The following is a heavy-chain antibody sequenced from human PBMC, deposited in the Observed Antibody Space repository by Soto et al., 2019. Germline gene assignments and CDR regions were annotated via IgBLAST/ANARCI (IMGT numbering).Heavy chain of an antibody. CDR1: GGSISSRSYY. J-gene: IGHJ3*02. CDR3: ARHVTQWRAFDI. Sequence: QLQLQESGPGLVKPSETLTLICTVSGGSISSRSYYCGWIRQPPGKGLEWIGSIYESGSTYYNPSLKSRVTTSVDTSKNQFALKLSSVTAADTAVYYFARHVTQWRAFDIWGQGAMVTVSS. V-gene: IGHV4-39*01. CDR2: IYESGST. D-gene: IGHD6-19*01.